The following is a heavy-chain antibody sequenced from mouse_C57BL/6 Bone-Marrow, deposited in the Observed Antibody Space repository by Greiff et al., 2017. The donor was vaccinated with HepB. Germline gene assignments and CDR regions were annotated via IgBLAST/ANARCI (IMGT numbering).Heavy chain of an antibody. Sequence: EVQLQESGPGLVKPSQSLSLTCSVTGYSITSGYYWNWIRQFPGNKLEWMGYISYDGSNNYNPSLKNRISITRDTSKNQFFLKLNSVTTEDTATYYCARDPLSWYFDVWGTGTTVTVSS. CDR3: ARDPLSWYFDV. CDR2: ISYDGSN. V-gene: IGHV3-6*01. J-gene: IGHJ1*03. CDR1: GYSITSGYY.